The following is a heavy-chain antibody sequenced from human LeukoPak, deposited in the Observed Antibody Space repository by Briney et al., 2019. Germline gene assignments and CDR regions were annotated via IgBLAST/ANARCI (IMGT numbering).Heavy chain of an antibody. J-gene: IGHJ4*02. V-gene: IGHV3-23*01. CDR3: ARHDSFIPF. CDR2: ISDSGRAT. CDR1: GFRFTDFA. Sequence: RGSLRLSCVASGFRFTDFAMSWVRHAPGKGLEWASGISDSGRATYYTDPVKGRCTISRDNSKNTVNLQLNNVRAEDTALYFCARHDSFIPFWGQGMQVTVSS. D-gene: IGHD5-18*01.